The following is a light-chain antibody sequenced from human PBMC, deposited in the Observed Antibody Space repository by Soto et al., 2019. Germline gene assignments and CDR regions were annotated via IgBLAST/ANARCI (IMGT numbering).Light chain of an antibody. CDR1: QSVTSN. J-gene: IGKJ4*01. CDR3: QQYNNWPLT. V-gene: IGKV3-15*01. Sequence: ERVMTQSPATLSVSPGERVTLSCRASQSVTSNLAWYQQKPGQAPRLLIYDASTRATGISARFSGSGSATEFTLSISSLQSEDSAVYYCQQYNNWPLTFGGGTKVEIK. CDR2: DAS.